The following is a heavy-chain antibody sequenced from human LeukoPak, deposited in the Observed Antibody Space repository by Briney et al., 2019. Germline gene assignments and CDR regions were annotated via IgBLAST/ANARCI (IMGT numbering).Heavy chain of an antibody. CDR2: IYYSGST. V-gene: IGHV4-31*03. Sequence: SQTLSLTCTVSGGSISSGGYYWSWLRQHPGTGLEWIGYIYYSGSTYYNPSLKSRVTISVNTSKNQFSLKPSSVTAADTAVYYCARYMVRGVYYYGMDVWGQGTTVTVSS. CDR3: ARYMVRGVYYYGMDV. J-gene: IGHJ6*02. CDR1: GGSISSGGYY. D-gene: IGHD3-10*01.